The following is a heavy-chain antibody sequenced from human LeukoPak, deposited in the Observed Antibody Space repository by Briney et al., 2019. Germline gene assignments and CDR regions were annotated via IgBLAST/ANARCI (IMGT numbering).Heavy chain of an antibody. J-gene: IGHJ4*02. V-gene: IGHV4-39*07. CDR2: IYNSGST. D-gene: IGHD3-10*01. CDR1: GVSISSRSYY. Sequence: SETLSLTCTVSGVSISSRSYYWGWIRQPPGTGLEWIGSIYNSGSTDYNPALKSLVTISVATSKNQLSLKLNSVTAADTAVYYCAREVGPSYFDYWGQGTLVTVSS. CDR3: AREVGPSYFDY.